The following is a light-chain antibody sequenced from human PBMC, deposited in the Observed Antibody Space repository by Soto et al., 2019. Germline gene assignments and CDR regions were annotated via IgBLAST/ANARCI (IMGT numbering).Light chain of an antibody. V-gene: IGKV1-39*01. CDR3: QQSYSTPAT. CDR1: QSIARY. CDR2: AAS. Sequence: DIQMTQSPSSLSASVGDRVTITCRASQSIARYFNWYQQKPGKAPKLLIYAASSLQSGVPSRFSGSGSGTDFTLTISSLQPEDFATYYCQQSYSTPATFGQGTKVEIK. J-gene: IGKJ2*01.